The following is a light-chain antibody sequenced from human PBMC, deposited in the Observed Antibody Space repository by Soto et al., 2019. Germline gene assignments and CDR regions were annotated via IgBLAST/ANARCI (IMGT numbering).Light chain of an antibody. CDR2: DAS. Sequence: EIVMTQSPATLSVSPGARATLSCRASQSVSSYLAWYQQKPGQAPRLLIYDASNRATGIPARFSGSGSGTDFTLTISSLEPEDFAVYYCQQRSNWPPAFGQGTKGDIK. V-gene: IGKV3-11*01. J-gene: IGKJ1*01. CDR3: QQRSNWPPA. CDR1: QSVSSY.